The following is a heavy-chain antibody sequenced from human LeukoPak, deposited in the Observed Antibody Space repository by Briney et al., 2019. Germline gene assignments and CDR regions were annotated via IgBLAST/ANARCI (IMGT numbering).Heavy chain of an antibody. V-gene: IGHV3-48*01. Sequence: PGGSLRLSCAASGFTFSSYSMNWVRQAPGKGLEWVSYISSSSSTIYYADSVKGRFTISRDNAKNSLYLQMNSLRAEDTAVYYCARRSVVTAPDAFDIWGQGTMVTVSS. CDR2: ISSSSSTI. CDR3: ARRSVVTAPDAFDI. CDR1: GFTFSSYS. D-gene: IGHD2-21*02. J-gene: IGHJ3*02.